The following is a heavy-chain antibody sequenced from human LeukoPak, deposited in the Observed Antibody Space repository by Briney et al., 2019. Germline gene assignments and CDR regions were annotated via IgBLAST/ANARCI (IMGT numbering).Heavy chain of an antibody. Sequence: GASVKVSCKASGYAFTSFYMHWVRQAPGQGLEWMGIINPSGGSTNYAQKFQGRVTITTDESTSTAYMELSSLRSEDTAVYYCARAGRLIFGHMDVWGKGTTVTVSS. D-gene: IGHD3/OR15-3a*01. CDR1: GYAFTSFY. V-gene: IGHV1-46*01. CDR2: INPSGGST. J-gene: IGHJ6*03. CDR3: ARAGRLIFGHMDV.